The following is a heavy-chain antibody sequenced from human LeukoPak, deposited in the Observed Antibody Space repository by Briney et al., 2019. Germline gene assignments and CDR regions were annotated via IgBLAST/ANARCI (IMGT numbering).Heavy chain of an antibody. D-gene: IGHD3-16*01. CDR1: GFIFGDYV. Sequence: GGSLRLSCAASGFIFGDYVMSWVRQAPGKGLEWISYINHDGQRIYYAESVRGRLTISRDNGKHSLYLRMNSLRDEDAALYYCARDYDGAFDFWGQGTPVTVSS. J-gene: IGHJ4*02. CDR2: INHDGQRI. CDR3: ARDYDGAFDF. V-gene: IGHV3-48*02.